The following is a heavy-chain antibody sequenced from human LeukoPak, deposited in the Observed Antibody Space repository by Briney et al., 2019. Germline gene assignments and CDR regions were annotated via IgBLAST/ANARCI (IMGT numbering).Heavy chain of an antibody. Sequence: GSLRLSCVASGVTLSNYAMSWIRQPPGKGLEWIGEINHSGSTNYNPSLKSRVTISVDTSKNQFSLKLSSVTAADTAVYYCARGIRSGWYAWGQGTLVTVSS. J-gene: IGHJ5*02. CDR2: INHSGST. D-gene: IGHD6-19*01. V-gene: IGHV4-34*01. CDR1: GVTLSNYA. CDR3: ARGIRSGWYA.